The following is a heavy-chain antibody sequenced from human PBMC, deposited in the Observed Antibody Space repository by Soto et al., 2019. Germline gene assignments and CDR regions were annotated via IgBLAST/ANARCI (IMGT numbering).Heavy chain of an antibody. CDR1: GFTFKSYT. V-gene: IGHV3-23*01. CDR3: AKGQSGDFHY. D-gene: IGHD1-26*01. Sequence: DVQLLESGGGLVQPGASLRLSCVASGFTFKSYTMSWVRQAPGKGLEWVSAISGSGGGTYYADSVKGRFTISRDNSKNTRYLQVNSLRAEDTAVYYCAKGQSGDFHYWGQGTLVTVSP. J-gene: IGHJ4*02. CDR2: ISGSGGGT.